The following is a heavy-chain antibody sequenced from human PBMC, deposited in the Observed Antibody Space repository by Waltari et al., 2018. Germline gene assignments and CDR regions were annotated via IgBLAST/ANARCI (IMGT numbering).Heavy chain of an antibody. D-gene: IGHD1-26*01. V-gene: IGHV3-30-3*01. CDR2: ISYDGSNK. J-gene: IGHJ5*02. CDR1: GFTFSSYA. Sequence: QVQLVESGGGVVQPGRSLRLSCAASGFTFSSYAMHWVRQAPGKGLEWVAVISYDGSNKYYADSVKCRFTISRDNSKNTLYLQMNSLRAEDTAVYYCAREGNSGSYPLKNWFDPWGQGTLVTVSS. CDR3: AREGNSGSYPLKNWFDP.